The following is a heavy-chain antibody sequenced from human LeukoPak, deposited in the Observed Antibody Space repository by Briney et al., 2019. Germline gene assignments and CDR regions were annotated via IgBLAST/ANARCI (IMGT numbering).Heavy chain of an antibody. CDR2: INAGNGNT. CDR1: GYTFTSYA. CDR3: ARIGLRGSHYDYFDY. V-gene: IGHV1-3*01. Sequence: ASVKVSCKASGYTFTSYAMHWVRQAPGQRLEWMGWINAGNGNTKYSQKFQGRVTITRDTSASTAYMELSSLRSEDTAVYYCARIGLRGSHYDYFDYWGQGTLVTVSS. J-gene: IGHJ4*02. D-gene: IGHD1-26*01.